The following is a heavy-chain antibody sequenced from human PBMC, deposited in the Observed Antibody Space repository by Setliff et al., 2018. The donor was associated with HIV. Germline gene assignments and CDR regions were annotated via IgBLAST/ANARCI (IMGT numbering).Heavy chain of an antibody. D-gene: IGHD2-15*01. J-gene: IGHJ4*02. CDR2: ISSNSTYI. CDR1: GFSVSSNY. Sequence: GGSLRLSCAASGFSVSSNYMSWVRQVPGQGLVWVSSISSNSTYIYYADSVKGRFTISRDNAKNTLYLQMNSLRAEDTAVYSCARARGGNSEWSYWGQGTLVTVSS. V-gene: IGHV3-21*01. CDR3: ARARGGNSEWSY.